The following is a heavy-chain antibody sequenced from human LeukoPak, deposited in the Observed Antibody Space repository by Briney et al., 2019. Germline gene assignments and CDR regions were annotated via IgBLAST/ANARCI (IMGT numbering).Heavy chain of an antibody. J-gene: IGHJ2*01. CDR2: IYTGGAT. CDR3: ARETSGRGIQNWYFDL. CDR1: GLTDSSYY. Sequence: GGSLRLSCEGSGLTDSSYYMSWVRQARGKGLEWVSVIYTGGATYSADSVKGRFTISRDNSKNTLYLQMNSLRAEDTAVYDCARETSGRGIQNWYFDLWGRGTLVTVSP. D-gene: IGHD3-16*01. V-gene: IGHV3-66*01.